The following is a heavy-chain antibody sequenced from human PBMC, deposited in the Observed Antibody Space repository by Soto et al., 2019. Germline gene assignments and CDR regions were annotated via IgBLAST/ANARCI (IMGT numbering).Heavy chain of an antibody. Sequence: SETLSLTCTVSGGSVSSGDYFWIWLRQSPGKRLEWIGYFYDSGSPNYNPSLKSRATISVDTVKSQVSLKLTSVTAADAAVYYCARSPDYSTFGSDVWGQGTAVTVSS. CDR1: GGSVSSGDYF. CDR2: FYDSGSP. J-gene: IGHJ6*02. V-gene: IGHV4-61*08. CDR3: ARSPDYSTFGSDV. D-gene: IGHD2-21*01.